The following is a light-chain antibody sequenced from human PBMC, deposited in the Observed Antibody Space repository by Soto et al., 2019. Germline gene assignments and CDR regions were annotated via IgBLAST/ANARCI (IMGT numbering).Light chain of an antibody. CDR3: CSYAGSRYVV. J-gene: IGLJ2*01. CDR2: EVF. V-gene: IGLV2-23*02. Sequence: QSALTQPASVSGSPGQSITISCTGTNSDVGSYNLVSWYQQCPGKTPKLMIYEVFERPSGVSNRFSGSKSGNTASLTISGRQPEDEADYYCCSYAGSRYVVFGGGTKLTVL. CDR1: NSDVGSYNL.